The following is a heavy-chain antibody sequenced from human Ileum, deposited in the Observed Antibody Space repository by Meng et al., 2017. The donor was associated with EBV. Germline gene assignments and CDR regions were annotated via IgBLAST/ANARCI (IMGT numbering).Heavy chain of an antibody. V-gene: IGHV4-61*08. D-gene: IGHD6-19*01. CDR2: IYNSGST. Sequence: QVQCQGSGPGLVKPSETLSLTCSVSGGSVSSGGNYWSWIRQPPGKGLEWIGYIYNSGSTNYNPSLKSRVTISVDTSKNQFSLKLSSVTAADTAVYYCARDGYSSGSDWGQGTLVTVSS. CDR3: ARDGYSSGSD. J-gene: IGHJ4*02. CDR1: GGSVSSGGNY.